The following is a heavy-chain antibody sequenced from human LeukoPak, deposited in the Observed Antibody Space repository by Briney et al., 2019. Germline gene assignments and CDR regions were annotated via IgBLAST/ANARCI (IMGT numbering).Heavy chain of an antibody. CDR2: INPSGGGT. J-gene: IGHJ6*02. V-gene: IGHV1-2*04. CDR1: GYTFTSYY. Sequence: ASVKVSCKASGYTFTSYYMHWVRQAPGQRLEWMGIINPSGGGTNYAQKFQGWVTMIRDTSISTAYMELSRLSSDGTAVYYCARDLGQLGMDVWGQGTTVTVSS. CDR3: ARDLGQLGMDV.